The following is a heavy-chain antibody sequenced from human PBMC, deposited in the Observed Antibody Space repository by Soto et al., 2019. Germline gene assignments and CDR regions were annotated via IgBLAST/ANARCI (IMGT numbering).Heavy chain of an antibody. Sequence: QLQLVQSGPEVKKPGTSVKVSCRASGFDFISSGIQWVRQARGQRLEWIGWIVVYSGQTHYEQKFQDRVTITRDTSTGTAYIEITSLSSEGTAVYYCSADRPDTAIGWLVWGQGTTVTVSS. J-gene: IGHJ6*02. CDR3: SADRPDTAIGWLV. CDR1: GFDFISSG. D-gene: IGHD2-15*01. CDR2: IVVYSGQT. V-gene: IGHV1-58*02.